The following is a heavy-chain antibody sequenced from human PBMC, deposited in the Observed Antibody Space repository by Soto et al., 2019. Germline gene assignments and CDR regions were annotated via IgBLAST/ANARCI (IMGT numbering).Heavy chain of an antibody. Sequence: GGSLTLSSGSSGFTFSSYVMNWLRQAPGKGLDWMGVIWYDGKNTYHADSVHGRVTTSRDNCKNALYLESNSLRDEDTAVYNCERDSLGYSYYYYCINVCSQFTKVTVS. CDR2: IWYDGKNT. CDR3: ERDSLGYSYYYYCINV. D-gene: IGHD3-16*01. CDR1: GFTFSSYV. V-gene: IGHV3-33*01. J-gene: IGHJ6*02.